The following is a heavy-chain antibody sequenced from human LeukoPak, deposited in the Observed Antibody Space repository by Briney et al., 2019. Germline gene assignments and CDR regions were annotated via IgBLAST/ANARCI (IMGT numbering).Heavy chain of an antibody. V-gene: IGHV3-21*01. CDR1: GFTFGTYS. CDR3: ARLRSTKDRAFDI. J-gene: IGHJ3*02. CDR2: ISSSSSYI. D-gene: IGHD1-26*01. Sequence: GGSLRLSCAASGFTFGTYSMNWVRQAPGKGLEWVSSISSSSSYIYYADSVKGRFTISRDNAKNSLYLQMNSLRAEDTAVYYCARLRSTKDRAFDIWGQGTMVTVSS.